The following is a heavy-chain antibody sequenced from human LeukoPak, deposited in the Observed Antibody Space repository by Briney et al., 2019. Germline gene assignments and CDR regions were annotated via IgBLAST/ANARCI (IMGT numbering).Heavy chain of an antibody. CDR1: GYSFTSYW. D-gene: IGHD3-10*01. Sequence: GESLKISCKGSGYSFTSYWVGWVRQMPGKGLEWMGIIYPGDSDTRYSPSFQGQVTISADKSISTAYLQWSSLKASDTAMYYCARLEYYYGSGSYWYYWGQGTLVTVSS. J-gene: IGHJ4*02. V-gene: IGHV5-51*01. CDR2: IYPGDSDT. CDR3: ARLEYYYGSGSYWYY.